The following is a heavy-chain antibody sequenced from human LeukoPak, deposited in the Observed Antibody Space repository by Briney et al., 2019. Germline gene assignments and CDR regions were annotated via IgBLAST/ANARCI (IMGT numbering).Heavy chain of an antibody. V-gene: IGHV3-23*01. CDR2: IGGSGGST. CDR1: GFTFSSYG. CDR3: AKIMVGIVAIDY. J-gene: IGHJ4*02. D-gene: IGHD5-12*01. Sequence: GGSLRLSCAASGFTFSSYGMSWVRQAPGKGLEWVSAIGGSGGSTYYADSVKGWFTISRDNSKNTLYLQMNSLRAEDTAVYYCAKIMVGIVAIDYWGQGTLVTVSS.